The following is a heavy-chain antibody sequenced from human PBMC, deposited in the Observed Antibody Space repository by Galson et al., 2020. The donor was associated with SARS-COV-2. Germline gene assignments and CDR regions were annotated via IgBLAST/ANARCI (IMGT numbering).Heavy chain of an antibody. CDR2: IYYSGST. D-gene: IGHD3-3*01. CDR3: ARAAQTYYDCWSGYYNAPHVVY. V-gene: IGHV4-59*01. J-gene: IGHJ4*02. CDR1: GGSISSYY. Sequence: SETLSLTCTVSGGSISSYYWSWIRQPPGKGLEWIGYIYYSGSTNYNPSLKSRVTISVEPSKNQFSLKLGSVTAADTAVYYVARAAQTYYDCWSGYYNAPHVVYWGQGAVVTVSS.